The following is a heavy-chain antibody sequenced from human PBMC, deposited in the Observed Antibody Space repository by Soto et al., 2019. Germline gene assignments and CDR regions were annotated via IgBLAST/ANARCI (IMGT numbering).Heavy chain of an antibody. D-gene: IGHD1-26*01. Sequence: EQVLESGGGLVQPGGSLRLSCEASGFMFNHYAMAWVRQTSGKGLEWVSVISGSTGTTYYADSVKGRFTISRDNSKNSVYLQMNSLRVEDSALYSCAKVIVLGATTLEYWGPGTRVTVSS. CDR2: ISGSTGTT. J-gene: IGHJ4*02. CDR3: AKVIVLGATTLEY. CDR1: GFMFNHYA. V-gene: IGHV3-23*01.